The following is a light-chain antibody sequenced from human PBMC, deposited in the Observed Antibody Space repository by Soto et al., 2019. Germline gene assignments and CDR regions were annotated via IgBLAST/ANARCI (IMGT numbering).Light chain of an antibody. CDR3: MQATQEPWT. Sequence: DIVMTQTPLSSPVTLGQPASISCRSSQSLVHSDGNTYLSRLQQRPGQPPRLLIYKISTRFSGVPARFSGSGAGRDFPLKISRVEGEEGGVYYCMQATQEPWTFGQGTKVEIK. CDR1: QSLVHSDGNTY. J-gene: IGKJ1*01. V-gene: IGKV2-24*01. CDR2: KIS.